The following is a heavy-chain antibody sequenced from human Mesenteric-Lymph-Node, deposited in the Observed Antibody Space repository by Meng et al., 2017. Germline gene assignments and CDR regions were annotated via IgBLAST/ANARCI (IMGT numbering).Heavy chain of an antibody. CDR2: IYWNDDK. CDR3: AHKQTALFDY. Sequence: SGLTLAKPTQTFTLTCTFLGFSLSTSGLAVGWIRQPPGKALQCHALIYWNDDKRYNPSLKSRLTITRDTSKDQVVLTMTNMDPVDTATYCCAHKQTALFDYWGQGTLVTVSS. CDR1: GFSLSTSGLA. J-gene: IGHJ4*02. D-gene: IGHD5-18*01. V-gene: IGHV2-5*01.